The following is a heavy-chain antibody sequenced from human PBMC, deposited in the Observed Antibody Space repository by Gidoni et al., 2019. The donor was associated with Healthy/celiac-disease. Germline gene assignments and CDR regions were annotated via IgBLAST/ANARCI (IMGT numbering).Heavy chain of an antibody. CDR2: ILPILGTA. D-gene: IGHD2-21*02. CDR1: GGTFSSDA. CDR3: ARDGLYCGGDCFFDY. J-gene: IGHJ4*02. V-gene: IGHV1-69*06. Sequence: QAQLVQSGDEVKKPGSSVKVSCKASGGTFSSDAISLGRQAPGQGREWMGGILPILGTANYAQKFQGRVTITADKSTSTAYMELSSLRSEDTAVYYCARDGLYCGGDCFFDYWGQGTLVTVSS.